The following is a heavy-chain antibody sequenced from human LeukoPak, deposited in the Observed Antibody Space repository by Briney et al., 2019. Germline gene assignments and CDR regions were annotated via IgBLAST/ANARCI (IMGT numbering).Heavy chain of an antibody. J-gene: IGHJ4*02. CDR2: ISYDGSNK. D-gene: IGHD2-2*01. CDR1: GFTFSSYA. V-gene: IGHV3-30-3*01. Sequence: PGGSLRLSCAASGFTFSSYAMHWVRQAPGKGLERVPVISYDGSNKYYADSVKGRFTISRDNSKNTLYLQMDSLRAEDTAVYYCARDVCSSTSCYLGRFDYWGQGTLVTVSS. CDR3: ARDVCSSTSCYLGRFDY.